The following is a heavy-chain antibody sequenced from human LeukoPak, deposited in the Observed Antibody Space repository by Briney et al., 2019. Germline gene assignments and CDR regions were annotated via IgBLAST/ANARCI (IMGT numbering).Heavy chain of an antibody. CDR2: ISHSGSTI. CDR3: AKSGGQQLDPSFDY. J-gene: IGHJ4*02. Sequence: GGSLRLSCAASGYMFSDYYMSWIRQAPEKGLEWLSYISHSGSTIYYADSVKGRFTISRDNAKNSLYLQMNSLRTEDTALYYCAKSGGQQLDPSFDYWGQGTLVTVSS. CDR1: GYMFSDYY. D-gene: IGHD6-13*01. V-gene: IGHV3-11*01.